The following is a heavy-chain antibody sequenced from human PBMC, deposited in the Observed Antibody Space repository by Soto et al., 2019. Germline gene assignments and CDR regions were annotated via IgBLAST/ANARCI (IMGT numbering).Heavy chain of an antibody. D-gene: IGHD5-12*01. CDR3: ARELRLPWLRSTHPLDV. Sequence: GGSLRLSCAASGFTFSSYSMNWVRQAPGKGLEWVSYISSSSSTIYYADSVKGRFTISRDNAKNSLYLQMNSLRAEVTAVYYCARELRLPWLRSTHPLDVWGKGTTVTVSS. J-gene: IGHJ6*04. V-gene: IGHV3-48*01. CDR1: GFTFSSYS. CDR2: ISSSSSTI.